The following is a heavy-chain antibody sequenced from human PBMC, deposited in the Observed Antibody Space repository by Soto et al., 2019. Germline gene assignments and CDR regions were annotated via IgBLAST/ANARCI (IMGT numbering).Heavy chain of an antibody. Sequence: SATLSLTCDVSGVSISSSSWWSWVRQPPGKGLEWVGEIYHSGSTNYNPSLKSRVTISVDKSKNQFSVRLTSVTAADTAVYYCAGGFGSGHYDYWGQGSLVTVSS. CDR1: GVSISSSSW. CDR2: IYHSGST. J-gene: IGHJ4*02. D-gene: IGHD3-10*01. V-gene: IGHV4-4*02. CDR3: AGGFGSGHYDY.